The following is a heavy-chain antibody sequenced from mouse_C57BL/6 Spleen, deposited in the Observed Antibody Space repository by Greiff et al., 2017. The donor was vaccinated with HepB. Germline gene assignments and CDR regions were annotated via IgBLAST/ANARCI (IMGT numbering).Heavy chain of an antibody. J-gene: IGHJ2*01. CDR3: ARWLGNYYFDY. V-gene: IGHV1-82*01. CDR2: IYPGDGDT. D-gene: IGHD4-1*01. Sequence: QVQLQQSGPELVKPGASVKISCKASGYAFSSSWMNWVKQRPGKGLEWIGRIYPGDGDTNYNGKFKGKATLTADKSSSTAYMQLSSLTSEDSAVYFWARWLGNYYFDYWGQGTTLTVSS. CDR1: GYAFSSSW.